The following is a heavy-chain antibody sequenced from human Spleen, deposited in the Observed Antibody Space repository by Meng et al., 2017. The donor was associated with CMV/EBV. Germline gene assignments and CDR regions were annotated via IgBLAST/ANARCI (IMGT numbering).Heavy chain of an antibody. J-gene: IGHJ6*02. CDR2: VSAYNGNT. D-gene: IGHD6-6*01. Sequence: ASVKVSCKASGYRFTDHYFHWVRQAPGQGLEWMGWVSAYNGNTNYAQKFQDRVAMTTDTSTSTAYLELRSLRSDDTAVYYCAREGDRYSSSSLTYYYYYGMDVWGQGTTVTVS. V-gene: IGHV1-18*04. CDR3: AREGDRYSSSSLTYYYYYGMDV. CDR1: GYRFTDHY.